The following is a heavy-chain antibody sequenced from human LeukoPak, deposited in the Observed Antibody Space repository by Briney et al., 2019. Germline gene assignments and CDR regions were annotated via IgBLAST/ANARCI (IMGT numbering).Heavy chain of an antibody. V-gene: IGHV1-69*01. CDR2: IIPIFGTA. J-gene: IGHJ4*02. CDR1: GGTFSSYA. Sequence: GSSVKVSCKASGGTFSSYAISWVRQAPGQGLEWMGGIIPIFGTANYAQKFQGRVTITADESTSTAYMELSSLRAEDTAVYYCARDPTRGVIMSPSGYWGQGTLVTVSS. CDR3: ARDPTRGVIMSPSGY. D-gene: IGHD3-10*01.